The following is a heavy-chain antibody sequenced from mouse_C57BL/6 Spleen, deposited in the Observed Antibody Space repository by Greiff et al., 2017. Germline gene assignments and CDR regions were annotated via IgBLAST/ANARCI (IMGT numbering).Heavy chain of an antibody. Sequence: QVHVKQSGAELVKPGASVKMSCKASGYTFTSYWITWVKQRPGQGLEWIGDIYPGSGSTNYNEKFKSKATLTVDTSSSTAYMQLSSLTSEESAVYYCARCGYYGGFAYWGQGTLVTVSA. J-gene: IGHJ3*01. D-gene: IGHD2-3*01. CDR1: GYTFTSYW. CDR3: ARCGYYGGFAY. CDR2: IYPGSGST. V-gene: IGHV1-55*01.